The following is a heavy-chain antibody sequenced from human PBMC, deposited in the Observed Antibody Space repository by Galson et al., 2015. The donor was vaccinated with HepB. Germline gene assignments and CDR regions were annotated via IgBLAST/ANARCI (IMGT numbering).Heavy chain of an antibody. CDR1: GYPFTTYG. J-gene: IGHJ6*02. CDR3: ARESSWSIRDQPYYYAMDV. D-gene: IGHD3-10*01. V-gene: IGHV1-18*04. Sequence: SVKVSCKASGYPFTTYGLIWVRQAPGQGLEWMGWISADNGNTNYAQNLQGRVTMTTDTSTTTAYMELRNLKFDDTAVYYCARESSWSIRDQPYYYAMDVWGQGTTVTVSS. CDR2: ISADNGNT.